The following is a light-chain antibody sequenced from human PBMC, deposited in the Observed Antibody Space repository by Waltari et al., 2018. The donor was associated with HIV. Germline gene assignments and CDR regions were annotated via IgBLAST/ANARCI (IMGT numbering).Light chain of an antibody. J-gene: IGLJ2*01. CDR2: VNSDGSH. Sequence: QLALTQSPSASASLGASVKLTCSLSSGHSTYAIAWHQQQPAKGPRFLMKVNSDGSHNKRDEIPDRFSGSSSGAERYLTISSLQYEDEADYYCQTWGAGIQVFCGGTKLTVL. CDR1: SGHSTYA. V-gene: IGLV4-69*01. CDR3: QTWGAGIQV.